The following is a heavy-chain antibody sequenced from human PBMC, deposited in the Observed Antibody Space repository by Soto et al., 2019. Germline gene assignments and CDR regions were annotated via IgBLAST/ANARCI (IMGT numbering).Heavy chain of an antibody. Sequence: EVQLVESGGGLVKPGGSLRLSCAASGFTFSSYSMNWVRQAPGKGLEWVSSISSSSSSYIYYADSVKGRFTISRDNAKNSLYLQMNSLRAEDTAVYYCARDLNTYYDFWSGYYDYWGQGTLVTVSS. D-gene: IGHD3-3*01. V-gene: IGHV3-21*01. CDR3: ARDLNTYYDFWSGYYDY. J-gene: IGHJ4*02. CDR2: ISSSSSSYI. CDR1: GFTFSSYS.